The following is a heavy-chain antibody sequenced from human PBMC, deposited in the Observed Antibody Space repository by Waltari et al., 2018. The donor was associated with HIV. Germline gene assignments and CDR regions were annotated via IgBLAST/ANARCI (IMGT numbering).Heavy chain of an antibody. Sequence: QVQLVESGGGVVQPGRTRRLSCAASGFNFSSYAMHWVRQAPGKGLGWVAVISYDGSNKYYADSVKGRFTISRDNSKNTLYLQMNSLRAEDTAVYYCARESPRRGFDYWGQGTLVTVSS. V-gene: IGHV3-30*04. CDR3: ARESPRRGFDY. CDR1: GFNFSSYA. CDR2: ISYDGSNK. J-gene: IGHJ4*02.